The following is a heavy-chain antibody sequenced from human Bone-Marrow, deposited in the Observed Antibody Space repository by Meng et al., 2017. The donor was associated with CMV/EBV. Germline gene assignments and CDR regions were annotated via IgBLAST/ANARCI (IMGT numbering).Heavy chain of an antibody. CDR3: ARDRVPPYYDFWSGSGRYYYYGMDV. CDR1: GYTFTSYG. CDR2: ISAYNGNT. V-gene: IGHV1-18*01. D-gene: IGHD3-3*01. Sequence: ASVKVSCKASGYTFTSYGISWVRQAPGQGLEWMGWISAYNGNTNYAQKLQGRVTMTTDTSTSTAYMELSRLRSDDTAVYYCARDRVPPYYDFWSGSGRYYYYGMDVWGQGTTVTVSS. J-gene: IGHJ6*02.